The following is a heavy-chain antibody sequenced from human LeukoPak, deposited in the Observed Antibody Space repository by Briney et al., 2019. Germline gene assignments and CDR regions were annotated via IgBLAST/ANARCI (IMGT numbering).Heavy chain of an antibody. CDR3: ARGGEGYHFGSASQDY. J-gene: IGHJ4*02. D-gene: IGHD3-10*01. V-gene: IGHV4-34*01. CDR2: INYSGST. CDR1: GGSSSGYY. Sequence: PSETLSLTCAVYGGSSSGYYWSWIRQPPGKGLEWIGEINYSGSTNYNPSLKSRVTISVDTSRNQFSLKLSSVTAADTAIYYCARGGEGYHFGSASQDYWGQGTLVTVSS.